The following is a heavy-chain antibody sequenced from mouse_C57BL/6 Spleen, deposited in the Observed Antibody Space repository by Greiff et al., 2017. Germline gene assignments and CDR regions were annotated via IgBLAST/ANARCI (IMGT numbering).Heavy chain of an antibody. CDR1: GYTFTDYY. CDR2: INPNNGGT. D-gene: IGHD1-1*01. V-gene: IGHV1-26*01. Sequence: VQLKESGPELVKPGASVKISCKASGYTFTDYYMNWVKQSHGKSLEWIGDINPNNGGTSYNQKFKGKATLTVDKSSSTAYMELRSLTSEDSAVYYCARDYYGSSLFDYWGQGTTLTVSS. CDR3: ARDYYGSSLFDY. J-gene: IGHJ2*01.